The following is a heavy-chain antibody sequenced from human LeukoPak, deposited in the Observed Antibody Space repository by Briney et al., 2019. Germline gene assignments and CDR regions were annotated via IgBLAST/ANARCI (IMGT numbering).Heavy chain of an antibody. V-gene: IGHV4-30-4*01. J-gene: IGHJ4*02. Sequence: PSETLSLTCTVSGGSISSGDYYCSWIRQPPGKGLEWIGYIYYSGSTYYNPSLKSRVTISVDTSKNQFSLKLSSVTAADTAVYYCARVRTYGDYWYWGQGTLVTVSS. CDR3: ARVRTYGDYWY. CDR2: IYYSGST. D-gene: IGHD4-17*01. CDR1: GGSISSGDYY.